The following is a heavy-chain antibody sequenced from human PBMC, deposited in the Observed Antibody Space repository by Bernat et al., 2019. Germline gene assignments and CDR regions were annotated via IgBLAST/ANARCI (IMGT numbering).Heavy chain of an antibody. J-gene: IGHJ3*02. CDR1: GYSFTSYW. CDR3: ARLWDFWSGHLDAFDI. Sequence: EVQLVQSGAEVKKPGESLKISCKGSGYSFTSYWIGWVRQMPGKGLEWKGIIYPGDSDTRYSPSFQGQVTVSAYTSISTAYLQWSSLKASNTTMYYYARLWDFWSGHLDAFDIWGQGTMVTVSS. CDR2: IYPGDSDT. D-gene: IGHD3-3*01. V-gene: IGHV5-51*01.